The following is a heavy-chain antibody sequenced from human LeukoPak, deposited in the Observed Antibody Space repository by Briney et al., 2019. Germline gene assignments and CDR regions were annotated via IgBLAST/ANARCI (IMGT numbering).Heavy chain of an antibody. CDR1: GYIFTNYY. V-gene: IGHV1-46*01. Sequence: ASVKVSCKASGYIFTNYYMHWVRQAPGQGLEWIGIINPSGDSTSYAQKFQGRVTMTRDTSTSTVYMKLSSLRSEDTAVYYCARDQRYYCSSTSCYVFDYWGQGTLVTVSS. CDR2: INPSGDST. D-gene: IGHD2-2*01. J-gene: IGHJ4*02. CDR3: ARDQRYYCSSTSCYVFDY.